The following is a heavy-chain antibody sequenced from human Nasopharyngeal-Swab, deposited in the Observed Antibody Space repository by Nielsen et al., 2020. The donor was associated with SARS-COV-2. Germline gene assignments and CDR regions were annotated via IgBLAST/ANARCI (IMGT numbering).Heavy chain of an antibody. CDR3: ARDSGSYGVGAFDI. CDR2: ISYDGSNK. Sequence: GESLKISCAASGFTFSSYAMHWVRQAPGKGLEWVAVISYDGSNKYYADSVKGRFTISRDNSKNTLYLQMNSLRAEDTAVYYCARDSGSYGVGAFDIWGQGTMVTVSS. D-gene: IGHD1-26*01. V-gene: IGHV3-30*14. CDR1: GFTFSSYA. J-gene: IGHJ3*02.